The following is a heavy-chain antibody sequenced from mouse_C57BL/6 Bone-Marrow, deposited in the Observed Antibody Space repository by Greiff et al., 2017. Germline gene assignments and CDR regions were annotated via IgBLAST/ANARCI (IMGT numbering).Heavy chain of an antibody. CDR3: ARHDYYVSSPAWFAY. V-gene: IGHV1-62-2*01. CDR2: FYPGSGSI. D-gene: IGHD1-1*01. J-gene: IGHJ3*01. CDR1: GYTFTEYT. Sequence: QVQLQQSGAELVKPGASVKLSCKASGYTFTEYTIHWVKQRSGHGLEWIGGFYPGSGSIKYNEKFKDKATLTADKSSSTVFMELSRLTSAVSAVYFCARHDYYVSSPAWFAYWGQGTLVTVAA.